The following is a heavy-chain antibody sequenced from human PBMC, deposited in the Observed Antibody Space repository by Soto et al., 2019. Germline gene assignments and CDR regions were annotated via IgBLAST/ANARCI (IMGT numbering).Heavy chain of an antibody. Sequence: ASVKVSCKASGGTFSSYAISWVRQAPGQGLEWMGGIIPIFGTANYARKFQGRVTITADKSTSTAYMELSSLRSEDTAVYYCARTLCCSSTSCYYGMDVWGQGTTVTVSS. J-gene: IGHJ6*02. CDR2: IIPIFGTA. D-gene: IGHD2-2*01. CDR3: ARTLCCSSTSCYYGMDV. V-gene: IGHV1-69*06. CDR1: GGTFSSYA.